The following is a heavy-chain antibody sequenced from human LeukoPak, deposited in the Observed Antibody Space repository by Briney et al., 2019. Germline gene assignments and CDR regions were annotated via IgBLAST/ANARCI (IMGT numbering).Heavy chain of an antibody. CDR2: IYYSGST. CDR1: GGSISSYY. D-gene: IGHD3-10*01. Sequence: SETLSLTCTVSGGSISSYYWSWIRQPPGKGLEWIGYIYYSGSTNYNPSLKSRVTISVDTSKNQFSLKLSSVTAADTAVYYCARGRVTMVRGLYYYYYYMDVWGKGTTVTVSS. CDR3: ARGRVTMVRGLYYYYYYMDV. V-gene: IGHV4-59*12. J-gene: IGHJ6*03.